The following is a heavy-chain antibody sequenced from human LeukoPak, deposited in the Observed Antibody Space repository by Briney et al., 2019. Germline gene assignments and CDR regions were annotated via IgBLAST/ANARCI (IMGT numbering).Heavy chain of an antibody. CDR2: IYYSGST. CDR3: AGIVVVTETDY. Sequence: SETLSLTCTVSGGSISNYYWIWIRQPPGKGLEWIGCIYYSGSTYYNPSLKSRVTISVDTSKNQFSLKLSSVTAADTAVYYCAGIVVVTETDYWGQGTLVTVSS. CDR1: GGSISNYY. V-gene: IGHV4-59*04. D-gene: IGHD2-21*02. J-gene: IGHJ4*02.